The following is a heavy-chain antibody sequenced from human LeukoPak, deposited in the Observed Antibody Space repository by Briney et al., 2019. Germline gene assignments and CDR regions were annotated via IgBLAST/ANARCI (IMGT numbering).Heavy chain of an antibody. J-gene: IGHJ4*02. CDR3: ARGKRYSSSSIDY. D-gene: IGHD6-6*01. Sequence: SETLSLTCTVSGGSISRSSYYWGWIRQPPGKGLEWIGTIYNSGSTYYNPSLKSRVTISVDTSKNQFSLRLSSVTAADTAVYYCARGKRYSSSSIDYWGQGTLVTVSS. CDR1: GGSISRSSYY. CDR2: IYNSGST. V-gene: IGHV4-39*07.